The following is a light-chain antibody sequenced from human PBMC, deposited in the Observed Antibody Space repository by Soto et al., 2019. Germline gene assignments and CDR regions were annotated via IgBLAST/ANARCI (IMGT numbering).Light chain of an antibody. J-gene: IGKJ2*01. Sequence: EIVLPQSPATLSLSPGESATLSCRASQRVSSYLAWYQQNPGQAPRLLIYDASNRATGIPARFSGRGSGTDFTLTISSLEPEDFAVYYCQQRSNWPPEYTFGQGTKLEIK. CDR1: QRVSSY. V-gene: IGKV3-11*01. CDR3: QQRSNWPPEYT. CDR2: DAS.